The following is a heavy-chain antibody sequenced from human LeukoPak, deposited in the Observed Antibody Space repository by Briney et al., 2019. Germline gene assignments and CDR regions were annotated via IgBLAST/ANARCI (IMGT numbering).Heavy chain of an antibody. CDR2: IYYGGST. CDR1: GGSISSHY. V-gene: IGHV4-59*08. Sequence: SETLSLTCTVSGGSISSHYWSWIRQPPGKGLEWIGYIYYGGSTNYNPSLKSRVTISVDTSKSQFSLKLSSVTAADTAVYYCASLYYYGSGSHNAEYFQYWGQGTLVTVSS. CDR3: ASLYYYGSGSHNAEYFQY. J-gene: IGHJ1*01. D-gene: IGHD3-10*01.